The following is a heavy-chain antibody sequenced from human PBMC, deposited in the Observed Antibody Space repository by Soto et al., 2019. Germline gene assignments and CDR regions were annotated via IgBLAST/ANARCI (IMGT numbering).Heavy chain of an antibody. CDR1: GASMSSTTYF. V-gene: IGHV4-39*01. J-gene: IGHJ5*01. D-gene: IGHD1-1*01. Sequence: TLRLTWTLSGASMSSTTYFWAWIRKPPGKGLEWVGSIYYSGKTHYNPSLKSRVTISVDRPKTQLSLHMSSVTAADTACYYRPKTLQRTVRVDSWG. CDR2: IYYSGKT. CDR3: PKTLQRTVRVDS.